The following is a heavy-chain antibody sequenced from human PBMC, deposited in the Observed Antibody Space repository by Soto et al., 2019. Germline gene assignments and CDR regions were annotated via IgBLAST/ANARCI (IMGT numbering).Heavy chain of an antibody. CDR2: ITSKTGDQ. J-gene: IGHJ4*02. D-gene: IGHD3-22*01. V-gene: IGHV3-21*06. Sequence: GGSLRLSCAASGFTFNKYSMNWVRQAPGKGLEWVSSITSKTGDQYYADSVKGRFIISRDNTKNSLSLQVTSLRDEDTAVYYCARDLMPNDRGLGDLAYWGQGTLVTVSS. CDR3: ARDLMPNDRGLGDLAY. CDR1: GFTFNKYS.